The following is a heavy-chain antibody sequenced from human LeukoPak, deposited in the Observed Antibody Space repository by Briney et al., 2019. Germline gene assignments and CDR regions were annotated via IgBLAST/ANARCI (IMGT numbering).Heavy chain of an antibody. CDR3: TTGLGAVTTVGADDH. CDR2: IRSKIDDEAT. J-gene: IGHJ4*02. Sequence: PGGSLRLSCAVSGFTFSNAWMSWVRQTPGKGLEWVGRIRSKIDDEATDYAAPVKGRFTISRDDSKNMLYLEMHSLKTEDTGLYYCTTGLGAVTTVGADDHWGQGTLVTVSS. D-gene: IGHD4-17*01. V-gene: IGHV3-15*01. CDR1: GFTFSNAW.